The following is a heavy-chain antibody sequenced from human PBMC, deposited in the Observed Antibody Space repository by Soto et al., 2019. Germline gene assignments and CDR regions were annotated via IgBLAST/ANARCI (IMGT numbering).Heavy chain of an antibody. CDR1: GFTVSSNY. Sequence: GGSLRLSCAASGFTVSSNYMSWVRQAPGKGLEWVSVIYSGGSTYYADSVKGRFTISRDNSKNTLYLQMNSLRAEDTAVYYCARQFQTGDYFDYWGQGTLVTVSS. V-gene: IGHV3-53*01. CDR3: ARQFQTGDYFDY. D-gene: IGHD7-27*01. CDR2: IYSGGST. J-gene: IGHJ4*02.